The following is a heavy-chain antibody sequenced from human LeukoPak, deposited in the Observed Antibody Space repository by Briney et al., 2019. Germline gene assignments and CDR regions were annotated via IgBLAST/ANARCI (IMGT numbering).Heavy chain of an antibody. J-gene: IGHJ4*02. Sequence: PGTSLRLSCAASGLTFRNFGMHWVRQAPGKGLEWVAIIWYDGSKSYYADSVKDRFTFSRDNSKNTVYLQMNGLRADDTAVYFCVRDRGGYHYFDYWGQGTLVTVSS. CDR2: IWYDGSKS. D-gene: IGHD3-16*02. CDR1: GLTFRNFG. V-gene: IGHV3-33*01. CDR3: VRDRGGYHYFDY.